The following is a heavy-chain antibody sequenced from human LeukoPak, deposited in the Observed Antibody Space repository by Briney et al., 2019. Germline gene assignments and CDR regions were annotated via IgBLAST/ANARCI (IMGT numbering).Heavy chain of an antibody. CDR1: GYIFTSYG. CDR2: ISAYNGNT. CDR3: ARGTTMVRGVTDYYYYMDV. Sequence: GASVKVSCKASGYIFTSYGISWVRQAPGQGLEWMGWISAYNGNTNYAQKLQGRVTMTTDTSTSTADMELRSLRSDDTAVYYCARGTTMVRGVTDYYYYMDVWGKGTTVTVSS. D-gene: IGHD3-10*01. V-gene: IGHV1-18*01. J-gene: IGHJ6*03.